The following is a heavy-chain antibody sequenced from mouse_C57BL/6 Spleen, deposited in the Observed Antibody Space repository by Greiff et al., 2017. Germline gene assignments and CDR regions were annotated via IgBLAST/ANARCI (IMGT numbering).Heavy chain of an antibody. CDR1: GYTFTSYW. CDR2: IDPSDSYT. J-gene: IGHJ2*01. D-gene: IGHD1-1*01. Sequence: VQLQQSGAELVKPGASVKLSCKASGYTFTSYWMQWVKQRPGQGLEWIGEIDPSDSYTNYNQKFKGKATWTVDTSSSTAYMQLSSLTSEDSAVYYCARRVTTHSGGYWGQGTTLTVSS. V-gene: IGHV1-50*01. CDR3: ARRVTTHSGGY.